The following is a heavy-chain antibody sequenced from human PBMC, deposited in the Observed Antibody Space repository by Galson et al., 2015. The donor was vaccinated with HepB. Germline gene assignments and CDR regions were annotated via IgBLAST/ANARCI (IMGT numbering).Heavy chain of an antibody. V-gene: IGHV3-7*01. CDR2: IKQDGSET. CDR3: ARDQRIAATTKFHNGMDV. J-gene: IGHJ6*02. Sequence: SLRLSCAASGFTFTNYWMSWVRQAPGKGLEWVANIKQDGSETNYVDSVKGRFNISRDNAKNSLFLQMNYLRAEDTALYYCARDQRIAATTKFHNGMDVWGQGTTVTVSS. CDR1: GFTFTNYW. D-gene: IGHD6-25*01.